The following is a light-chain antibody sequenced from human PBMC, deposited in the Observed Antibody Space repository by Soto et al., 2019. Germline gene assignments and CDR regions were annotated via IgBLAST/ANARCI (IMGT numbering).Light chain of an antibody. CDR3: QQSSNIPWT. V-gene: IGKV1-39*01. CDR2: STS. CDR1: QHVDRY. Sequence: DIQMTQSPSSLSASVGDSVTITCRTSQHVDRYLSWYQQIPGRAPKLLIYSTSSLVSGVPPRFRGSASGTEFTLSISSLQREDFATYFFQQSSNIPWTFGKGTKMDIK. J-gene: IGKJ1*01.